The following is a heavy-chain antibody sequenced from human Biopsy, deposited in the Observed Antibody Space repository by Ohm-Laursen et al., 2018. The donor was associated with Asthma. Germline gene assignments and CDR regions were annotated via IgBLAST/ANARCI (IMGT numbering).Heavy chain of an antibody. CDR1: GGSMSSSSYY. Sequence: TLSLTCAVSGGSMSSSSYYWGWIRQPPGKGLEWMGSISYTGSAYHNPSLKSRVTISVDTSKNPFSLNLGSVTAADTAVYYCARHWDWGSFFDYWGQGTPVTVSS. J-gene: IGHJ4*02. CDR3: ARHWDWGSFFDY. V-gene: IGHV4-39*01. D-gene: IGHD7-27*01. CDR2: ISYTGSA.